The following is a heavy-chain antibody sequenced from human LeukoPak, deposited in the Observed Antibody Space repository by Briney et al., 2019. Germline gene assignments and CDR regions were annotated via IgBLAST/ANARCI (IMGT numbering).Heavy chain of an antibody. V-gene: IGHV1-18*04. Sequence: ASVKVSCKGSGYTFTSYGFSWVRQAPAQGREGMGGISAYNGNTNYAQKLQGRVTMTTDTTTSTASMERRSLRSDDTAVYYCARDGMVRGVINRKGPRPSWFDRWGQGTLVSVSS. J-gene: IGHJ5*02. CDR1: GYTFTSYG. D-gene: IGHD3-10*01. CDR2: ISAYNGNT. CDR3: ARDGMVRGVINRKGPRPSWFDR.